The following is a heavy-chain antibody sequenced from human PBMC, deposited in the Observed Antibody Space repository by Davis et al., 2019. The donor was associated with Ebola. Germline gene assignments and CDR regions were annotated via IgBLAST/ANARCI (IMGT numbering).Heavy chain of an antibody. CDR3: ARVGLSSGWTFDS. V-gene: IGHV4-34*01. J-gene: IGHJ4*02. Sequence: MPSETLSLTCAVYGESSSGYYWSWIRQSPEKGLEWIGEVNDGGGGTYNPSLKSRVTISIDKLRNQFSLKLNSVTAADTAVYYCARVGLSSGWTFDSWGQGTLVIASS. CDR1: GESSSGYY. D-gene: IGHD6-19*01. CDR2: VNDGGGG.